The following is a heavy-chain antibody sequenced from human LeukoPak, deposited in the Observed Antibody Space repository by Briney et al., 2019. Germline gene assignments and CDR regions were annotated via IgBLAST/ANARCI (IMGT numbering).Heavy chain of an antibody. D-gene: IGHD6-13*01. CDR2: INPSGGST. Sequence: ASVKVSCKASGYIFTNYYIHWVRQAPGQGLEWMGIINPSGGSTSYVQKFQGRVTMTRDMSTSTVYMELSSLRSEDTAVYYCARSFGASQQYSSSRYYYYMDVWGKGTTVTVSS. V-gene: IGHV1-46*01. CDR1: GYIFTNYY. CDR3: ARSFGASQQYSSSRYYYYMDV. J-gene: IGHJ6*03.